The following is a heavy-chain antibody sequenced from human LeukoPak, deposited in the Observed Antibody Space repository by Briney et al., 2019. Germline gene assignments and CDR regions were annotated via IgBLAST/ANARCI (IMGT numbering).Heavy chain of an antibody. V-gene: IGHV3-48*03. D-gene: IGHD2-15*01. CDR3: AKPAYCSGGSCYNWFDP. CDR1: GFTFSSYE. J-gene: IGHJ5*02. Sequence: GGSLRLSCAASGFTFSSYEMNWVRQAPGKGLEWVSYISSSGSTIYYADSVKGRFTISRDNSKNTLYLQMNSLRAEDTAVYYCAKPAYCSGGSCYNWFDPWGQGTLVTVSS. CDR2: ISSSGSTI.